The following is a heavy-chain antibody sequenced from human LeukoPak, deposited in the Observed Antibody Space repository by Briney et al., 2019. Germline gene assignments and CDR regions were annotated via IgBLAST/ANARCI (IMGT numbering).Heavy chain of an antibody. CDR1: GFTFSDYY. J-gene: IGHJ1*01. CDR2: ISSSGSTI. D-gene: IGHD2-15*01. V-gene: IGHV3-11*01. CDR3: ARAEFQYCSGGSCYSGGYFQH. Sequence: PGGSLRLSCAASGFTFSDYYMSWIRQAPGKGLEWVSCISSSGSTIYYADSVKGRFTISRDNAKNSLYLQMNSLRAEDTAVYYCARAEFQYCSGGSCYSGGYFQHWGQGTLVTVPS.